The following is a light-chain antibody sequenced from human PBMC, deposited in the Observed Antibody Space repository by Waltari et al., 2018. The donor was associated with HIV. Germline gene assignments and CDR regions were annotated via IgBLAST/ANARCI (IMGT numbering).Light chain of an antibody. V-gene: IGLV3-25*03. CDR3: QTTDRNGVVA. CDR1: ALTRQY. J-gene: IGLJ2*01. CDR2: QDN. Sequence: SSALTQTPSVSVSPGQTATITCYGEALTRQYASWYHQREGQAPLLVIFQDNKRPSGIPERFSASSSGTVLTLTISGVQTEDEGDYYCQTTDRNGVVAFGGGTKVTVL.